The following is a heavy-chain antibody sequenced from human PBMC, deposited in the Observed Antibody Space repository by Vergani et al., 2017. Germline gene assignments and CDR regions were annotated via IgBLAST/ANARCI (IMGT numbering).Heavy chain of an antibody. CDR3: AKDRVPSMVVINVDGFDY. D-gene: IGHD3-22*01. CDR2: IYPGDSDT. CDR1: GYSFTSYW. J-gene: IGHJ4*02. V-gene: IGHV5-51*01. Sequence: EVQLVQSGAEVKKPGESLKISCKGSGYSFTSYWIGWVRQMPGKGLEWMGIIYPGDSDTRYSPSFQGQVTISADKSISTAYLQWNSLRAEDTAVYYCAKDRVPSMVVINVDGFDYWGQGTLVTVSS.